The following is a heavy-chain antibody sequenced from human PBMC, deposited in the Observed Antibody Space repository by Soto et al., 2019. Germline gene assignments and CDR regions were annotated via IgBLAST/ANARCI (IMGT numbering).Heavy chain of an antibody. V-gene: IGHV4-39*01. CDR3: ARHPGYYDILTGYTTYYFDY. J-gene: IGHJ4*02. Sequence: SETLSLTCTVSGGSISSSTYYWGWMRQPPGKGLEWIASFFIGGNTYYNPSLKSRVTISVDTSKNQFSLKLSSVTAADTAVYYCARHPGYYDILTGYTTYYFDYWGQGILVTVSS. CDR2: FFIGGNT. CDR1: GGSISSSTYY. D-gene: IGHD3-9*01.